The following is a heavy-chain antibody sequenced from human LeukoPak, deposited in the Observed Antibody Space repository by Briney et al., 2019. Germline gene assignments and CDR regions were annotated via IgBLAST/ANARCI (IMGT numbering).Heavy chain of an antibody. CDR3: AKVPIVVVVAAPYFDY. CDR1: GFTFSSYA. Sequence: PGGSLRLSCAASGFTFSSYAMSWVRQAPGKGLEWVSAISGSGGSTYYADSVKGRFTISRDNSKNTLYLQMNSLRAEDTAVYYCAKVPIVVVVAAPYFDYWGRGTLVTVSS. J-gene: IGHJ4*02. D-gene: IGHD2-15*01. V-gene: IGHV3-23*01. CDR2: ISGSGGST.